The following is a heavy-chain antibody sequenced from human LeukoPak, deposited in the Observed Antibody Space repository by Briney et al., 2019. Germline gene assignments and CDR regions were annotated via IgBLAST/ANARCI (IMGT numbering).Heavy chain of an antibody. CDR1: GGSFSSYT. V-gene: IGHV1-69*13. Sequence: SVKVSCKASGGSFSSYTIDWVRQAPGQGLEWMGGISPIFGTANYAQRFQGRVTITADESTTTAYMELRSLRSDDTAIYYCARGIDSGSPPLGTFEIWGQGTMVTVSS. D-gene: IGHD1-26*01. CDR3: ARGIDSGSPPLGTFEI. CDR2: ISPIFGTA. J-gene: IGHJ3*02.